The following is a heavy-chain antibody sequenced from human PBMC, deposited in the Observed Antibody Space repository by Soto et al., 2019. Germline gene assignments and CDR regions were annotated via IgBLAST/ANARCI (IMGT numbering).Heavy chain of an antibody. CDR1: GDSISSNRST. Sequence: SQTPSRTCAISGDSISSNRSTWHWIRHSPSRGLEWLGRTYYRSKWNTDYAVPVKSRIIINPDTSKNQFSLQLNSVTPEDTAVYFCARGSSSWHFDYWGQGTRVTVSS. CDR3: ARGSSSWHFDY. CDR2: TYYRSKWNT. J-gene: IGHJ4*02. D-gene: IGHD6-13*01. V-gene: IGHV6-1*01.